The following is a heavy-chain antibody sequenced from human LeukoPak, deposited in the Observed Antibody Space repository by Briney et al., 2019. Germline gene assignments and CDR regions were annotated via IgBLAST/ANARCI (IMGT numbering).Heavy chain of an antibody. CDR3: AKGTGGQILTGYDAFDI. V-gene: IGHV3-23*01. CDR1: GFTFSKYS. CDR2: ISGSGYNT. J-gene: IGHJ3*02. Sequence: GGSLRLSCAASGFTFSKYSMSWVRQAPGKGLEWVSIISGSGYNTYYADSVKGRFTISRDNSKNTLYLQMNSLRAEDTAVYYCAKGTGGQILTGYDAFDIWGQGTMVTVSS. D-gene: IGHD3-9*01.